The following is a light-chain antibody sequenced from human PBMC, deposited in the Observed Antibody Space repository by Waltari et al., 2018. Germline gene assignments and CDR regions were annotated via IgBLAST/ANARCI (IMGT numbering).Light chain of an antibody. CDR3: QQYNNWPPMYT. CDR1: QSVSSN. Sequence: EIVMTQSPATLSVSPGERVPLSCRASQSVSSNLAWYQQKPGQAPRVLIYAASTRDTGIPDRFSGSGSGTEFTLTISSLQSEDFAVYYCQQYNNWPPMYTFGQGTKLEIK. V-gene: IGKV3-15*01. CDR2: AAS. J-gene: IGKJ2*01.